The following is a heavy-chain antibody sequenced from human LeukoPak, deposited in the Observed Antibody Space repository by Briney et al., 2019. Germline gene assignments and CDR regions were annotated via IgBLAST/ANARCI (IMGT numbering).Heavy chain of an antibody. V-gene: IGHV4-34*01. CDR2: INHSGST. J-gene: IGHJ4*02. CDR3: ARGSGGDIVVVPAAIKFDY. Sequence: SETLSLTCAVYGGSFSGYYWSWIRQPPGKGLEWIGEINHSGSTNYNPSLKSRVTISVDTSKNQFSLKLSSVTAADTAVYYRARGSGGDIVVVPAAIKFDYWGQGTLATVSS. CDR1: GGSFSGYY. D-gene: IGHD2-2*02.